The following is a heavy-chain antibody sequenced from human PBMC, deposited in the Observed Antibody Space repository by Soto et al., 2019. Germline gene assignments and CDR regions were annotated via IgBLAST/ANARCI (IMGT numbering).Heavy chain of an antibody. CDR2: IYYSGST. V-gene: IGHV4-31*03. D-gene: IGHD2-15*01. J-gene: IGHJ6*02. CDR3: ARDRQASGYCSGGRCYGYYYYGMDV. Sequence: PSETLSLTCTVSGGSISSGGYYWSWIRQHPGKGLEWIGYIYYSGSTYYNPSLKSRVTISVDTSKNQFSLKLSSVTAADTAVYYCARDRQASGYCSGGRCYGYYYYGMDVWGQGTTVTVSS. CDR1: GGSISSGGYY.